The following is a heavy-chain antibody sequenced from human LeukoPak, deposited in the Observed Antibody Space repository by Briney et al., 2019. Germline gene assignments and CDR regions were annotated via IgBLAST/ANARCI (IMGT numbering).Heavy chain of an antibody. V-gene: IGHV1-2*02. CDR2: INPNSGGT. J-gene: IGHJ6*03. CDR3: ARAGSSGWYFNYYYYMDV. Sequence: ASVKVSCKASGYTFTGYYMHWVRQAPGQGLEWMGWINPNSGGTNYAQKLQGRVTMTTDTSTSTAYMELRSLRSDDTAVYYCARAGSSGWYFNYYYYMDVWGKGTTVTVSS. CDR1: GYTFTGYY. D-gene: IGHD6-19*01.